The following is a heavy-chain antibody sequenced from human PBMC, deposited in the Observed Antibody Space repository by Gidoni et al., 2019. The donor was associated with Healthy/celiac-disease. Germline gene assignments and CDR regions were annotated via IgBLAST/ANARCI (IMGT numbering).Heavy chain of an antibody. V-gene: IGHV4-39*01. CDR3: ARLVLGATRRGYYYYGMDV. D-gene: IGHD1-26*01. J-gene: IGHJ6*02. CDR1: GGSISSSSYY. CDR2: IYYSGST. Sequence: QLQLQESGPGLVKPSETLSLPCTVSGGSISSSSYYWGWIRQPPGKGLEWIGSIYYSGSTYYNPSLKSRVTISVDTSKNQFSLKLRSVTAADTAVYYCARLVLGATRRGYYYYGMDVWGQGTTVTVSS.